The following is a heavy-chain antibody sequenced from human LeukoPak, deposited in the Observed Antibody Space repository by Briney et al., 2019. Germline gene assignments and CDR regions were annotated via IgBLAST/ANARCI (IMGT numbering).Heavy chain of an antibody. Sequence: GGSLRLSCAASGFTFSSYAMSWVRQAPGKGLEWVSAISGSGGSTYYADSVKGRFTISRDNSKNTLYLQMNSLRAEDTAVYYCAKVKMKNHYYGSGPQYYFDYWGQGTLVTVSS. CDR3: AKVKMKNHYYGSGPQYYFDY. CDR2: ISGSGGST. V-gene: IGHV3-23*01. CDR1: GFTFSSYA. J-gene: IGHJ4*02. D-gene: IGHD3-10*01.